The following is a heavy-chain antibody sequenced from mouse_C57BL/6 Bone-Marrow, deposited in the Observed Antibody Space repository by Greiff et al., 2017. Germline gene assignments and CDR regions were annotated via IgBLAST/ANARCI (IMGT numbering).Heavy chain of an antibody. J-gene: IGHJ3*01. V-gene: IGHV5-17*01. Sequence: EVKLVEPGGGLVKPGGSLKLSCAASGFTFSDYGMHWVRQAPEKGLEWVAYISSGSSIIYYADTVKGRFTISKDNAKNTLFLQMTSLRSEDTAMYYCARSYPAWFAYWGQGTLVTVSA. CDR3: ARSYPAWFAY. CDR2: ISSGSSII. CDR1: GFTFSDYG.